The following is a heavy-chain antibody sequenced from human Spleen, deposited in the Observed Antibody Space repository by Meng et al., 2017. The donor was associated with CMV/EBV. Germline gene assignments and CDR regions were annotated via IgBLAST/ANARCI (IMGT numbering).Heavy chain of an antibody. J-gene: IGHJ6*02. CDR1: GFTFDDYA. Sequence: GESLKISCAASGFTFDDYALHWVRQAPGKGLEWVAFMRSEGDNKHYADSVKGRCTISRDSSKNTLYLQMDSLRPEDTAVYYCAKEEVYCSSMSWLSYNYYGMDVWGQGTTVTVSS. D-gene: IGHD2-2*01. CDR2: MRSEGDNK. CDR3: AKEEVYCSSMSWLSYNYYGMDV. V-gene: IGHV3-30*02.